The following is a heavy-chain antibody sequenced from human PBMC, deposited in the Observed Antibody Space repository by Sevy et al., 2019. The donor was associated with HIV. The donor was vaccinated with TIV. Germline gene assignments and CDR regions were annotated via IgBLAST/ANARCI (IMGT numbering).Heavy chain of an antibody. D-gene: IGHD4-17*01. CDR2: IYPRDSDT. V-gene: IGHV5-51*01. CDR3: ARLSRLRWARDAFDI. CDR1: GYSFTSYW. Sequence: GESLKISCKGSGYSFTSYWIGWVRQMPGKGLAWMGLIYPRDSDTRYSPSFQGQVTISADKSISTAYLQWSSLKASDTAMYYCARLSRLRWARDAFDIWGQGTMVTVSS. J-gene: IGHJ3*02.